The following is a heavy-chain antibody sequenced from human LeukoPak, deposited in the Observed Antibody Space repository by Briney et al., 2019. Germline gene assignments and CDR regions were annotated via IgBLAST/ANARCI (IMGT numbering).Heavy chain of an antibody. CDR3: ARGSSGYTYGFDY. Sequence: GESLKISCKGSGYSFISYWIGWVRQMPGKGLEWMGIIYPGGSDTRYSPSFQGQVTISADKSIRNAYLQWSSLKASDTAMYYCARGSSGYTYGFDYWGQGTLVTVSS. J-gene: IGHJ4*02. CDR2: IYPGGSDT. CDR1: GYSFISYW. V-gene: IGHV5-51*01. D-gene: IGHD5-18*01.